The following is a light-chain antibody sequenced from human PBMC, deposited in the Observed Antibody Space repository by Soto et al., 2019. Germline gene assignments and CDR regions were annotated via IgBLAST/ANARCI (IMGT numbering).Light chain of an antibody. Sequence: EIVMTQSPATLSVSPGERATLSCRASQSVSSNLAWYQQKPGQAPRLLIYGASNRATGIPARFSGSGSGTDFILTISSLEPEDFAVYYCQQHSNWPLTFGGGTKVDIK. CDR3: QQHSNWPLT. J-gene: IGKJ4*01. V-gene: IGKV3-11*01. CDR1: QSVSSN. CDR2: GAS.